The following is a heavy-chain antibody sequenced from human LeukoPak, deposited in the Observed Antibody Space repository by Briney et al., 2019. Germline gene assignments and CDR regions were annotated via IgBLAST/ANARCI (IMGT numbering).Heavy chain of an antibody. CDR1: GFTFSKYA. D-gene: IGHD6-13*01. CDR2: ISYDGSNK. CDR3: TRASLSGTPNVDGMDV. V-gene: IGHV3-30-3*01. Sequence: PGRALRLSCAPSGFTFSKYAMHWVRQAPGTGLEWVTLISYDGSNKNYADSVKGRFTISRDISGNMFSLHMNSLIPEDSAAYYCTRASLSGTPNVDGMDVWGQGTTVTVSS. J-gene: IGHJ6*02.